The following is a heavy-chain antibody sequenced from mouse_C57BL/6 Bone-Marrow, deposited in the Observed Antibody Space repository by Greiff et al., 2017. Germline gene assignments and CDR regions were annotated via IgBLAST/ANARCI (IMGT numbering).Heavy chain of an antibody. V-gene: IGHV14-2*01. CDR1: GFNIKDYY. CDR3: AHHYYGSSLDY. CDR2: IDPEDGET. J-gene: IGHJ2*01. Sequence: EVQLQQSGAELVKPGASVKLSCTASGFNIKDYYMHWVKQRTEQGLEWIGRIDPEDGETKYAPKFPGKATITADTSSNTAYLQLSSLTSEDTAVYYCAHHYYGSSLDYWGQGTTLTVSS. D-gene: IGHD1-1*01.